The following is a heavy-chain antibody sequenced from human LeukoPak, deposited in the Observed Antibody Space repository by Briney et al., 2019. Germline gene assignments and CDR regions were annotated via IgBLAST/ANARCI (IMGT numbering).Heavy chain of an antibody. V-gene: IGHV3-30*04. Sequence: GVSLRLSCAASGFTFSSHAMHGVRQAPGKGREWVAVISYDGSNKYYADSVKGRFTISRDNSKNTRYLQMNSLRAEDTVVYYCARARCRGAFDIWGRGTMVSVSS. CDR2: ISYDGSNK. CDR3: ARARCRGAFDI. CDR1: GFTFSSHA. D-gene: IGHD1-26*01. J-gene: IGHJ3*02.